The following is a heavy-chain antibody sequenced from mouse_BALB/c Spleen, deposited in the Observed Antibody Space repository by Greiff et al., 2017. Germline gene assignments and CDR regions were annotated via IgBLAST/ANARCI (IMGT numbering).Heavy chain of an antibody. CDR2: ISYSGST. J-gene: IGHJ3*01. CDR3: ARIQRAWFAY. CDR1: GYSITSDYA. V-gene: IGHV3-2*02. Sequence: EVHLVESGPGLVKPSQSLSLTCTVTGYSITSDYAWNWIRQFPGNKLEWMGYISYSGSTSYNPSLKSRISITRDTSKNQFFLQLNSVTTEDTATYYGARIQRAWFAYWGQGTLVTVSA.